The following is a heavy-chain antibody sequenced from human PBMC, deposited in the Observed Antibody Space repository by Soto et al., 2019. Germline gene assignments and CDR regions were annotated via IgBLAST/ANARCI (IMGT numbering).Heavy chain of an antibody. Sequence: QVQLVQSGAEVKKPGSSVKVSCKASGGTFSSYAISWVRQAPGQGLEWMGGIIPIFGTANYAQKFQGRVTITADESTSTAYMELRSLRSEDTGVYYCARERFSWSGYYHRYYYYGMDVWGQGTTVTVSS. V-gene: IGHV1-69*01. CDR1: GGTFSSYA. CDR3: ARERFSWSGYYHRYYYYGMDV. D-gene: IGHD3-3*01. CDR2: IIPIFGTA. J-gene: IGHJ6*02.